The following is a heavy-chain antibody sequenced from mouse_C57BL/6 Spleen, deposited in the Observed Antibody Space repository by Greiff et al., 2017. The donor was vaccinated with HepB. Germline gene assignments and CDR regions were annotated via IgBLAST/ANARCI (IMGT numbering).Heavy chain of an antibody. V-gene: IGHV8-12*01. D-gene: IGHD4-1*01. CDR3: ARRANWDEGYAMDD. CDR1: GFSLSTSGMG. CDR2: IYWDDDK. J-gene: IGHJ4*01. Sequence: QVQLQQSGPGILQSSQTLSLTCSFSGFSLSTSGMGVSWLRQPSGKGLEWLAHIYWDDDKRYNPSLKSRRTISKDTSRNQVFLKITSVDTADTATYYCARRANWDEGYAMDDWGQGASVTVSS.